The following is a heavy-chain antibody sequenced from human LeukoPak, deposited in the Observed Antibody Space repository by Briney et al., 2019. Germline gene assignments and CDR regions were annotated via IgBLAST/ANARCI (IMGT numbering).Heavy chain of an antibody. J-gene: IGHJ4*02. CDR1: GFTFSSYS. CDR3: ASSSMVRVYYFDY. V-gene: IGHV3-21*01. CDR2: ISSSSSYI. Sequence: GGSLRLSCAASGFTFSSYSMNWVRQAPGKGLEWVSSISSSSSYIYYADSVKGRFTISRGNAKNSLYLQMNSLRAEDTAVYYCASSSMVRVYYFDYWGQGTLVTVSS. D-gene: IGHD3-10*01.